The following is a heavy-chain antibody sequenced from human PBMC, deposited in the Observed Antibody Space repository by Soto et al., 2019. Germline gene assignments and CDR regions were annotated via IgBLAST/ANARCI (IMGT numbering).Heavy chain of an antibody. Sequence: GGSLRLSCAASGFTFGTYAMAWVRQAPGRGLEWVSALSSSGGNTYYADSVKGRFTISRDNSKNTLYLQMNSLRAEDTAVYYCAKDRDYGLLENYFDYWGQGTLVTVSS. CDR2: LSSSGGNT. CDR3: AKDRDYGLLENYFDY. J-gene: IGHJ4*02. D-gene: IGHD4-17*01. V-gene: IGHV3-23*01. CDR1: GFTFGTYA.